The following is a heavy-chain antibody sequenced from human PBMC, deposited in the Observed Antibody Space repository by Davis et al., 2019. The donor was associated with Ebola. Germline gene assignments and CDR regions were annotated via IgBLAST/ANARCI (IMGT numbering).Heavy chain of an antibody. CDR3: ARGWARVDYYGSGSYFSVLSYGMDV. V-gene: IGHV1-69*06. CDR2: IIPIFGTA. CDR1: GGTFSSYA. D-gene: IGHD3-10*01. Sequence: SVKVSCKASGGTFSSYAISWVRQAPGQGLEWMGGIIPIFGTANYAQKFQGRVTITADKSTSTAYMELSSLRSEDTAVYYCARGWARVDYYGSGSYFSVLSYGMDVWGQGTTVTVSS. J-gene: IGHJ6*02.